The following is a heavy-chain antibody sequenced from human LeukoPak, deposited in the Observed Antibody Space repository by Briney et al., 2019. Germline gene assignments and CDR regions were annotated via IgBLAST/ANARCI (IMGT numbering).Heavy chain of an antibody. Sequence: GGSLRLSCAASGFTFSSYAMHWVRQAPGKGLEWVAVISYDGSNKYYADSVKGRFTISRDNSKNTLYLQMNSLRAEDTAVYYCARPRFEVLRFAAFDIWGQGTMVTVSS. V-gene: IGHV3-30-3*01. CDR3: ARPRFEVLRFAAFDI. D-gene: IGHD3-3*01. CDR2: ISYDGSNK. J-gene: IGHJ3*02. CDR1: GFTFSSYA.